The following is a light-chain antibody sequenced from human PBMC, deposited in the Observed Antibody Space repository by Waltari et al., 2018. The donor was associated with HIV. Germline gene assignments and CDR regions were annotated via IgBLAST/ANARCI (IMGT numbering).Light chain of an antibody. CDR3: CSYAGSSTCGV. Sequence: QSALTQPASVSGSPGQSITNSCTGTSSDVWRYYLVSWYQQHPGKDPKRMIYDVSKRPSGVPNRVAGCKSGNTASLTISGLEAEDEADDYGCSYAGSSTCGVFGGGTKLTVL. J-gene: IGLJ2*01. CDR1: SSDVWRYYL. CDR2: DVS. V-gene: IGLV2-23*02.